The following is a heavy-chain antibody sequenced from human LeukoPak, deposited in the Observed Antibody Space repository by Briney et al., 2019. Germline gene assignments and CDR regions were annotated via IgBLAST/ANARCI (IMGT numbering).Heavy chain of an antibody. Sequence: PGGSLRISCAASGFTLRYGMSWVRQAPGRGLEWVSAVSGSGGSTDYADSVKGRFTISRDTSKDTMYLQLNSLRPEDTAVYYCVRVISGTPNWFDPWGQGTLVTVSS. D-gene: IGHD1-20*01. J-gene: IGHJ5*02. V-gene: IGHV3-23*01. CDR2: VSGSGGST. CDR3: VRVISGTPNWFDP. CDR1: GFTLRYG.